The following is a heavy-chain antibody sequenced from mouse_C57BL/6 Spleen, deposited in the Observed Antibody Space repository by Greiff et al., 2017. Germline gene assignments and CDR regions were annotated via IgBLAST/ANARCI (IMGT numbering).Heavy chain of an antibody. Sequence: QVQLQQPGAELVRPGSSVKLSCKASGYTFTSYWMDWVKQRPGQGLEWIGNIYPSDSETHYNQKFKDKATLTVDKSSSTAYMQLSSLTSEDSAVYYCARDGSSLCYFDYWGQGTTLTVSS. CDR3: ARDGSSLCYFDY. V-gene: IGHV1-61*01. J-gene: IGHJ2*01. CDR1: GYTFTSYW. D-gene: IGHD1-1*01. CDR2: IYPSDSET.